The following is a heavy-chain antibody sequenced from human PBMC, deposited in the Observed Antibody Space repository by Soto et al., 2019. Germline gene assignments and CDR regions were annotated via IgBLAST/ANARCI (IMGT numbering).Heavy chain of an antibody. CDR2: ISYDGSNK. V-gene: IGHV3-30*18. D-gene: IGHD2-2*01. J-gene: IGHJ6*02. CDR3: AKDSSYCSSTSCYLLYGMDV. CDR1: GFTFSSYG. Sequence: PGGSLRLSCAASGFTFSSYGMHWVRQAPGKXLEWVAVISYDGSNKYYADSVKGRFTISRDNSKNTLYLQMNSLRAEDTAVYYCAKDSSYCSSTSCYLLYGMDVWGQGTTVTVSS.